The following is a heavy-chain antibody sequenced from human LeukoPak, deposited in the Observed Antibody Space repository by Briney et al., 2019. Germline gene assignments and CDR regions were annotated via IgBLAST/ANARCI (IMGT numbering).Heavy chain of an antibody. CDR3: ARGLPYYYDSSGYYSLYYYYYMDV. D-gene: IGHD3-22*01. J-gene: IGHJ6*03. V-gene: IGHV4-39*07. Sequence: PSETLSLTCTVSGGSISSGSYYWSWIRQPPGKGLEWIGEINHSGSTNYNPSLKSRVTISVDTSKNQFSLKLSSVTAADTAVYYCARGLPYYYDSSGYYSLYYYYYMDVWGKGTTVTVSS. CDR1: GGSISSGSYY. CDR2: INHSGST.